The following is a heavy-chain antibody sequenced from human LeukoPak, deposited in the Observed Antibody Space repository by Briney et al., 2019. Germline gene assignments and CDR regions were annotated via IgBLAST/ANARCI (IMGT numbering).Heavy chain of an antibody. Sequence: ASVKVSCKASGYTFTSYDINWVRQATGQGLEWVGWMNPNSGNTGYAQKFQGRVTISRSTSISTAYMELSSLRSEDTAVYYCARGRRGIAARGFYYYYMDVWGKGTTVTVSS. CDR3: ARGRRGIAARGFYYYYMDV. J-gene: IGHJ6*03. D-gene: IGHD6-6*01. CDR1: GYTFTSYD. CDR2: MNPNSGNT. V-gene: IGHV1-8*01.